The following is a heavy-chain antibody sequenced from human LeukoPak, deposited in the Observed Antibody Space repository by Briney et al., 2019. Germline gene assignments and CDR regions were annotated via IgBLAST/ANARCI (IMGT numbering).Heavy chain of an antibody. Sequence: GGSLRLSGAASGFTFSGYKMRWIRQAPGKGLEWVSSISRSGSTKYYADSVKGRFTISRDNAKNSLFLQMHSLRAEDTAVYYCARGALAAADYWGQGTLVTVSS. CDR1: GFTFSGYK. CDR3: ARGALAAADY. J-gene: IGHJ4*02. D-gene: IGHD6-19*01. V-gene: IGHV3-11*01. CDR2: ISRSGSTK.